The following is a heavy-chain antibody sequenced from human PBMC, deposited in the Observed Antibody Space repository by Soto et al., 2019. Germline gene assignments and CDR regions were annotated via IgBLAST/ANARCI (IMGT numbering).Heavy chain of an antibody. V-gene: IGHV1-3*01. Sequence: ASVKVSCKASGYTFTSYAMHWVRQAPGQRLEWMGWINAGNGNTKYSQKFQGRVTITRDTSASTAYMELSSLRSEDTAVYYCARVPPDTAMVTAYGMDVWGQGTTVTVSS. CDR2: INAGNGNT. J-gene: IGHJ6*02. CDR3: ARVPPDTAMVTAYGMDV. D-gene: IGHD5-18*01. CDR1: GYTFTSYA.